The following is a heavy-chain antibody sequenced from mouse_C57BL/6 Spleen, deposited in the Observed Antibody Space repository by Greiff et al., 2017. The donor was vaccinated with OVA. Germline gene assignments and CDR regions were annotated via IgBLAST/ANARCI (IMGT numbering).Heavy chain of an antibody. V-gene: IGHV5-16*01. J-gene: IGHJ4*01. CDR1: GFTFSDYY. CDR3: ARDGYYYYGSSSYYYAMDY. CDR2: INYDGSST. Sequence: EVKVVESEGGLVQPGSSMKLSCTASGFTFSDYYMAWVRQVPEKGLEWVANINYDGSSTYYLDSLKSRFIISRDNAKNILYLQMSSLKSEDTATYYCARDGYYYYGSSSYYYAMDYWGQGTSVTVSS. D-gene: IGHD1-1*01.